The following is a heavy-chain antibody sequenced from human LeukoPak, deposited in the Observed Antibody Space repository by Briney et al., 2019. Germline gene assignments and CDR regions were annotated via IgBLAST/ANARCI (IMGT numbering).Heavy chain of an antibody. Sequence: GASVKVSCTASEYTFTSYVMNWVRQAPGQGLEWMGWINTNTGNPTYAQGFTGRFVFSLDTSVSTAYLQINSLKAEDTAVYYCARDRGDYAHYYYAMDVWGQGTTVTVSS. J-gene: IGHJ6*02. CDR3: ARDRGDYAHYYYAMDV. CDR1: EYTFTSYV. D-gene: IGHD4-17*01. CDR2: INTNTGNP. V-gene: IGHV7-4-1*02.